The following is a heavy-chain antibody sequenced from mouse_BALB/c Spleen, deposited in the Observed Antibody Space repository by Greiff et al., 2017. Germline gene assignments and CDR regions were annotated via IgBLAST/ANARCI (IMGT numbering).Heavy chain of an antibody. CDR2: ISSGSSTI. V-gene: IGHV5-17*02. CDR1: GFTFSSFG. Sequence: DVQLVESGGGLVKPGGSLKLSCAASGFTFSSFGMHWVRQAPEKGLEWVAYISSGSSTIYYADTVKGRFTISRDNPKNTLFLQMTSLRSEDTAMYYCARAGTAYWGQGTLVTVSA. J-gene: IGHJ3*01. D-gene: IGHD4-1*01. CDR3: ARAGTAY.